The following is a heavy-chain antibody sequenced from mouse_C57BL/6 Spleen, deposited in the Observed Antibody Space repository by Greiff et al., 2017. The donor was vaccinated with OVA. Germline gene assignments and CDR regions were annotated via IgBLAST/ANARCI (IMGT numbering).Heavy chain of an antibody. D-gene: IGHD1-2*01. CDR1: GYTFTSYW. CDR2: IDPYDSYT. V-gene: IGHV1-69*01. Sequence: VQLQQPGAELVMPGASVKLSCKASGYTFTSYWMHWVKQRPGQGLEWIGEIDPYDSYTNYNQKFKGKSTLTVDKSSSTAYMQLSSLTSEDSAVYYCARLTTAYAMDYWGQGTSVTVSS. J-gene: IGHJ4*01. CDR3: ARLTTAYAMDY.